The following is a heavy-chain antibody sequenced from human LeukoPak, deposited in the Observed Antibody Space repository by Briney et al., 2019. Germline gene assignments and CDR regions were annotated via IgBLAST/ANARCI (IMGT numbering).Heavy chain of an antibody. J-gene: IGHJ4*02. CDR1: GYTFTSYA. Sequence: ASLKVSCKASGYTFTSYAMHWVRQAPGQRLEWMGWINTGNGNTKFSQKFQGRVTITRDTSASTAYMELSSLRSEDTAVYYCAKYSSSWHFDYWGQGTLVTVSS. D-gene: IGHD6-13*01. CDR3: AKYSSSWHFDY. V-gene: IGHV1-3*04. CDR2: INTGNGNT.